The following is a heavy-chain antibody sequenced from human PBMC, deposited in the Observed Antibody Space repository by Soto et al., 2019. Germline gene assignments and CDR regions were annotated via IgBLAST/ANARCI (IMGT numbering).Heavy chain of an antibody. D-gene: IGHD6-13*01. CDR1: GFSFDEYG. CDR2: INWNGGST. Sequence: GESLKIPCAAPGFSFDEYGMSWVRQAPGKGLEWVSGINWNGGSTTYADSVKGRFTISRDNAKNSLYLQMDSLRAEDTAVYFCATGQQVRMADIWGQGTMVTVSS. J-gene: IGHJ3*02. CDR3: ATGQQVRMADI. V-gene: IGHV3-20*04.